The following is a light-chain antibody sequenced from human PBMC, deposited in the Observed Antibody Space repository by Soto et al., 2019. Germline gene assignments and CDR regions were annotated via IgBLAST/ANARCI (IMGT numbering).Light chain of an antibody. CDR3: SSDTTTTRL. Sequence: QSVLTQPASVSGSPGQSITISCTGTSSDIGSNNYVSWFQQRPGKAPTLIIYEVSNRPSGVSTHFSGSKSGNTAPLTISGLLPEDEAEYYCSSDTTTTRLFGGGTKLTVL. CDR2: EVS. CDR1: SSDIGSNNY. J-gene: IGLJ3*02. V-gene: IGLV2-14*01.